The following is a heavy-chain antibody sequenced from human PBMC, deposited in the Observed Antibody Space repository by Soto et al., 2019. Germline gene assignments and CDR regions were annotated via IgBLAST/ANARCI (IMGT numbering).Heavy chain of an antibody. CDR2: ISKDGSEK. CDR1: GFTFSSYW. V-gene: IGHV3-7*01. CDR3: ARGGEVAGRHYYGMDV. Sequence: GGSLRLSCAASGFTFSSYWMSWVRQAPGKGLEWVANISKDGSEKYYVDSVKGRFTISRDNAKNSLYLQMNSLRAEDTAVYYCARGGEVAGRHYYGMDVWGQGTTVTVSS. D-gene: IGHD3-16*01. J-gene: IGHJ6*02.